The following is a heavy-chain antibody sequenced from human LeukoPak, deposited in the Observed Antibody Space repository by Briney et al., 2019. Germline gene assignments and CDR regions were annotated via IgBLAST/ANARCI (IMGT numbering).Heavy chain of an antibody. CDR1: GFSFSNYA. V-gene: IGHV3-33*01. Sequence: GRSLRLSCAASGFSFSNYAMHWVRQAPGKGLEWVSLIWYDGSNKYYADSVMGRFTISRDNSKNTLYLQMNSLRAEDTAVYYCARDGSALRAYRFGQQDYWGQGTLVTVSS. CDR2: IWYDGSNK. CDR3: ARDGSALRAYRFGQQDY. J-gene: IGHJ4*02. D-gene: IGHD3-16*01.